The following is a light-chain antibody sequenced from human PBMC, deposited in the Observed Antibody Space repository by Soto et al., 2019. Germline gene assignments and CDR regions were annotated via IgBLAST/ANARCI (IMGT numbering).Light chain of an antibody. CDR1: NIGSKS. CDR3: QVWDSSSDPLVV. V-gene: IGLV3-21*04. J-gene: IGLJ2*01. CDR2: YDS. Sequence: SYELTQPPSVSVAPGKTARITCGGTNIGSKSVHWYQQKPGQAPVLVIYYDSDRPSGIPERVSGSNSGNTATLTISRVEAGDEADYYCQVWDSSSDPLVVFGGGTKLTVL.